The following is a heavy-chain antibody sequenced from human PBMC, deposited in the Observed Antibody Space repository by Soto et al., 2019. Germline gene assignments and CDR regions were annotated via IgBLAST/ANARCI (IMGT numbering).Heavy chain of an antibody. CDR3: ARGRGDRSSWYFY. J-gene: IGHJ4*02. Sequence: ASVMVSCKASGGTFSSSTISLVRQAPGQGLEWMGIINPSGGITSYAQKFQGRVTITRDKSTSTVYMELSSLRSEDTAVYYCARGRGDRSSWYFYWGQGTLVTVSS. CDR1: GGTFSSST. CDR2: INPSGGIT. V-gene: IGHV1-46*01. D-gene: IGHD6-13*01.